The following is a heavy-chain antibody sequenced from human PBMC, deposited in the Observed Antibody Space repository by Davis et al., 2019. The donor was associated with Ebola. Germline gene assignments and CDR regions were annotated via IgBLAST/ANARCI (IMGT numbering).Heavy chain of an antibody. CDR2: IDPGYSDA. V-gene: IGHV5-51*01. D-gene: IGHD3-16*01. J-gene: IGHJ3*02. Sequence: GESLKISCRGFGYIFTNYWNCWVRQMPGKGLGWVAIIDPGYSDARYNPSFQGQVTISADESITTAYLQWSSLKASDTAIYYCARQLLFTFGGAPVGAFDTWGHGTLVTVSS. CDR1: GYIFTNYW. CDR3: ARQLLFTFGGAPVGAFDT.